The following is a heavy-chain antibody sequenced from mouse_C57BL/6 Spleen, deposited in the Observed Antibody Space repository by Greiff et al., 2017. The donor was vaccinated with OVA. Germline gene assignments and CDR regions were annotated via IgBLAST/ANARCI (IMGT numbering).Heavy chain of an antibody. V-gene: IGHV1-69*01. CDR1: GYTFTSYW. D-gene: IGHD2-5*01. CDR2: IDPSDSYT. Sequence: QVQLQQPGAELVMPGASVKLSCKASGYTFTSYWMHWVKQRPGQGLEWIGEIDPSDSYTNYTQKFKGKSTLTVDKSSSTAYMQLSSLTSEDSAVYYCASWESYYSNYGGFAYWGQGTLVTVSA. J-gene: IGHJ3*01. CDR3: ASWESYYSNYGGFAY.